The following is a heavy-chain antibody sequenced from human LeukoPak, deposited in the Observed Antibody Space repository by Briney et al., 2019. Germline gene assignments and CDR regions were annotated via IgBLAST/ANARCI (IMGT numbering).Heavy chain of an antibody. V-gene: IGHV1-3*01. D-gene: IGHD4-17*01. Sequence: FQGRVTITRDTSASTAYMELSSLRSEDTAVYYCERVDYGDYHFDYWGQRTLVTVSS. CDR3: ERVDYGDYHFDY. J-gene: IGHJ4*02.